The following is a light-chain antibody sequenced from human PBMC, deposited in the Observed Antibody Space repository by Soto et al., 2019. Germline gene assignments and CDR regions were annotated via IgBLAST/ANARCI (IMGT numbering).Light chain of an antibody. CDR1: SSNIGNNY. Sequence: QSVLTQPPSVSAAPGQKVTISCYGSSSNIGNNYVSWYQQLPGTAPKLLIYDTNKRSSEFPDRFSGCKSGTSATLGITGLQTGDEADYYCGTWDSALRAVVFGGGTKLTVL. J-gene: IGLJ2*01. CDR2: DTN. V-gene: IGLV1-51*01. CDR3: GTWDSALRAVV.